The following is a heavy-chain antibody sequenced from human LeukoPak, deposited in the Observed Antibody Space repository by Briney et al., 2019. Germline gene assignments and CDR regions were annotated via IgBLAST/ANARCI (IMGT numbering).Heavy chain of an antibody. J-gene: IGHJ3*02. CDR1: GGSFSGYY. D-gene: IGHD4-17*01. CDR2: INHSGST. Sequence: SETLSLTCAVYGGSFSGYYWSWIRQPPGKGLEWIGEINHSGSTNYNPSLKSRVTISVDTSKNQFSLKLSSVTAADTAVYYCARPSYGDSPFDAFDIWGQGTMVTVSS. CDR3: ARPSYGDSPFDAFDI. V-gene: IGHV4-34*01.